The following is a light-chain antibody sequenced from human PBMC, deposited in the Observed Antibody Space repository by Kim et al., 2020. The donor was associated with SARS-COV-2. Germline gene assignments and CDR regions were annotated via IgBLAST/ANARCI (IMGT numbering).Light chain of an antibody. CDR1: SGHSSYA. V-gene: IGLV4-69*01. Sequence: ASVKLTCTLSSGHSSYAIAWHQQQPEKGPRYLMKLNSDGSHSKGDGIPDRFSGSGSGAERYLTISSLQSEDEADYYCQTWGTGTVVFGGGTQLTVL. J-gene: IGLJ2*01. CDR3: QTWGTGTVV. CDR2: LNSDGSH.